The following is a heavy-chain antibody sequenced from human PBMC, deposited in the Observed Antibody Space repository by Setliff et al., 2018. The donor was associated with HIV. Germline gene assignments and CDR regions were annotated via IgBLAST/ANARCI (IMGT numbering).Heavy chain of an antibody. CDR3: ARYSPRGYTLTGPY. CDR2: VTHSGRT. J-gene: IGHJ4*02. CDR1: GGSFSDYY. Sequence: SETLSLTCAVYGGSFSDYYWTWIRQSPGKGLEWIGEVTHSGRTNYNPSLESRVTTSVDTSKKQFSLRLTSVTAADTAVYYCARYSPRGYTLTGPYWGQGTLVTVSS. D-gene: IGHD6-25*01. V-gene: IGHV4-34*01.